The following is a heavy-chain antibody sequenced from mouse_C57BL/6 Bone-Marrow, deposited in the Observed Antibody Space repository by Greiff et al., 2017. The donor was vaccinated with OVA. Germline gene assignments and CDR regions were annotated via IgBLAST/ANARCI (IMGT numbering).Heavy chain of an antibody. V-gene: IGHV5-9-1*02. D-gene: IGHD1-1*01. CDR2: ISRGGDYI. J-gene: IGHJ2*01. CDR1: GFTFSSYA. CDR3: TRDYYGSSYDY. Sequence: EVQGVESGEGLVKPGGSLKLSCAASGFTFSSYAMSWVRQTPEKRLEWVAYISRGGDYIYYADTVKGRFTISRDNARNTLYLQMSSLKSEDTAMYYCTRDYYGSSYDYWGQGTTLTVSS.